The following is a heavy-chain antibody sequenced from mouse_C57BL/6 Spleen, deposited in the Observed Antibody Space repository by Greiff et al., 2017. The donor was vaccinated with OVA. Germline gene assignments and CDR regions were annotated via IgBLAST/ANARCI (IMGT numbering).Heavy chain of an antibody. V-gene: IGHV6-3*01. J-gene: IGHJ2*01. CDR1: GFTFSNYW. CDR3: TEGVYYGY. CDR2: IRLKSDNYAT. Sequence: EVKLVESGGGLVQPGGSMKLSCVASGFTFSNYWMNWVRQSPEKGLEWVAQIRLKSDNYATNYAESVKGRFTISRDDSKSSVYLQMNNLRAEDTGIYYCTEGVYYGYWGQGTTLTVSS.